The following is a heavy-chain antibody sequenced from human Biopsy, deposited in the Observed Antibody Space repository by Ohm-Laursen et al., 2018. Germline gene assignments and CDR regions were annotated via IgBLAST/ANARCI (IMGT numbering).Heavy chain of an antibody. Sequence: SETLSLTCAVYGGSFSGYYWTWIRQPPGKGLEWIGEINHRGSASYNPSLKSRITVLVDTSKNQFSLKLRSVSAADTAVYFCARALDYYDPYYCYAMDVWGQGTSVTVSS. CDR2: INHRGSA. D-gene: IGHD3-16*01. CDR3: ARALDYYDPYYCYAMDV. V-gene: IGHV4-34*01. CDR1: GGSFSGYY. J-gene: IGHJ6*02.